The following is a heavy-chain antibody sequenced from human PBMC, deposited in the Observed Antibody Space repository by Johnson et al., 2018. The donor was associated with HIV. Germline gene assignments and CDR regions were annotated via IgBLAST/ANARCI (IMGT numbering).Heavy chain of an antibody. V-gene: IGHV3-33*06. CDR3: AKELALYSSGYGGDAFDI. CDR2: LWYDGSNK. CDR1: GFTFSSYG. Sequence: QMQLVESGGGVVQPGGSLRLSCAASGFTFSSYGMHWVRQAPGKGLEWVAVLWYDGSNKYYADSVKGRFTISRDNSKNTLYLQMNSLRAEDTAVYYCAKELALYSSGYGGDAFDIWGQGTMVTVSS. J-gene: IGHJ3*02. D-gene: IGHD6-19*01.